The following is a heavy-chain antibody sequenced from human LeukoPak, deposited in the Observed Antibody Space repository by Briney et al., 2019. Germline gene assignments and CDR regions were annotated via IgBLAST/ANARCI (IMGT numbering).Heavy chain of an antibody. D-gene: IGHD3-3*01. J-gene: IGHJ4*02. V-gene: IGHV4-38-2*02. Sequence: SETLSLTCTVSGYSISSGYYWGWIRQPPGKGLEWTGSIDHSGSTYYNPSLKSRITISVDTSKNQFSLKLSSVTAADTAVYYCASRGGFWSGYLDYWGQGTLVTVSS. CDR3: ASRGGFWSGYLDY. CDR2: IDHSGST. CDR1: GYSISSGYY.